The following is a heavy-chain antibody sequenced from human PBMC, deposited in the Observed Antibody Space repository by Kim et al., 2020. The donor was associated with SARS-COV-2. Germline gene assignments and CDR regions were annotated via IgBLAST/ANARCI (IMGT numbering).Heavy chain of an antibody. CDR3: ARDTGYYYGFYYYYGMDV. D-gene: IGHD3-22*01. J-gene: IGHJ6*02. V-gene: IGHV3-11*05. Sequence: KGRFTICRDNAKNSLYLQMTCLRAEDTAVYYCARDTGYYYGFYYYYGMDVWGQGTTVTVSS.